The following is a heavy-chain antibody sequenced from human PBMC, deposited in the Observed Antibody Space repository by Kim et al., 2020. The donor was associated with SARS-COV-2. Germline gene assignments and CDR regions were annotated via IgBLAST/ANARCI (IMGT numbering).Heavy chain of an antibody. CDR3: ARDGSRDGYSLCFDN. V-gene: IGHV3-48*03. CDR1: GFTFSRFE. CDR2: ISISGSSI. Sequence: GGSLRLSCAASGFTFSRFEMNWVRQAPGKGLEWVSYISISGSSIDYTDSVKGRFIISRDNATNALYLQMDSLRAEDTAVYYCARDGSRDGYSLCFDNWGHGTLVSVSS. D-gene: IGHD5-12*01. J-gene: IGHJ4*01.